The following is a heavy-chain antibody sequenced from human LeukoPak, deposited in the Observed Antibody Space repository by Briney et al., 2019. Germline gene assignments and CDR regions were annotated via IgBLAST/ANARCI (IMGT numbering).Heavy chain of an antibody. D-gene: IGHD6-13*01. CDR2: IIPIFGTA. J-gene: IGHJ3*02. Sequence: SVKVSCKASGGTFSSYAISWVRQAPGQGLEWMGGIIPIFGTANYAQKFQGRVTITADESTSTAYMGLSSLRSEDTAVYYCARSPTAGYSSSDDAFDIWGQGTMVTVSS. CDR3: ARSPTAGYSSSDDAFDI. V-gene: IGHV1-69*13. CDR1: GGTFSSYA.